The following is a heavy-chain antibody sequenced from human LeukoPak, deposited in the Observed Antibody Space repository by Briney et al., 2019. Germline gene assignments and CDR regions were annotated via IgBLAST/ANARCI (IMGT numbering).Heavy chain of an antibody. CDR2: INHSGST. CDR1: GGSISTSNYY. J-gene: IGHJ4*02. CDR3: ARTHYDSSGYYSYYFDY. Sequence: SETLSLTCTVSGGSISTSNYYWSWIRQPPGKGLEWIGEINHSGSTNYNPSLKSRVTISVDTSKNQFSLKLSSVTAADTAVYYCARTHYDSSGYYSYYFDYWGQGTLVTVSS. V-gene: IGHV4-39*07. D-gene: IGHD3-22*01.